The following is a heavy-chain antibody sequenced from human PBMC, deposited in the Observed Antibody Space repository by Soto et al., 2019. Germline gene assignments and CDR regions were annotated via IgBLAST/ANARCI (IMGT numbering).Heavy chain of an antibody. Sequence: GGALRLSCAASGFTFSSYWMSWVLQAPGKGLEWVANIKQDGSEKYYVDSVKGRFTISRDNAKNSLYLQMNSLRAEDTAVYYCARSVAGTLALFDYWGQGTLVTVSS. J-gene: IGHJ4*02. CDR1: GFTFSSYW. V-gene: IGHV3-7*01. CDR2: IKQDGSEK. D-gene: IGHD6-19*01. CDR3: ARSVAGTLALFDY.